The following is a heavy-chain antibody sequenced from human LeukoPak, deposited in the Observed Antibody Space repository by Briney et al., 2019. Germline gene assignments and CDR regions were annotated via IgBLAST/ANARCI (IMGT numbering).Heavy chain of an antibody. CDR3: ARHSWVNGYFDY. CDR2: IYTSGST. Sequence: SQTLSLTCTVSGGSISSGSYYWSWIRQPAGKGLEWIGRIYTSGSTNYNPSLKSRVTISVDTSKNQFSLNLSPVTAADTAVYYCARHSWVNGYFDYWGQGTLVTVSS. V-gene: IGHV4-61*02. D-gene: IGHD2-15*01. CDR1: GGSISSGSYY. J-gene: IGHJ4*02.